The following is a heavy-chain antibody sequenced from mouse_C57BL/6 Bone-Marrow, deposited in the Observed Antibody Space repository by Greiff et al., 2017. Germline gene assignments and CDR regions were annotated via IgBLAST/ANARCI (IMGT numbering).Heavy chain of an antibody. CDR1: GYTFTSYW. V-gene: IGHV1-69*01. J-gene: IGHJ1*03. Sequence: VQLQQSGAELVMPGASVKLSCKASGYTFTSYWMHWVKQRPGQGLEWIGEIDPSDSYTNYNQKFKGKSTLTVDKSSSTAYMQLSSLTSADSAVYYCAGTTSWYFDVWGTGTTVTVSS. CDR2: IDPSDSYT. D-gene: IGHD4-1*01. CDR3: AGTTSWYFDV.